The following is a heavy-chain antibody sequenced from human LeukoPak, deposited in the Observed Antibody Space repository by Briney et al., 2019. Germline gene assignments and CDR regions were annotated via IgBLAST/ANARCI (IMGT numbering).Heavy chain of an antibody. V-gene: IGHV5-51*01. CDR1: GYIFTSYW. CDR2: MYPGDSDT. J-gene: IGHJ4*02. D-gene: IGHD2-2*01. Sequence: GESLKISCKGSGYIFTSYWIGWVRQMPGKGLEWMGIMYPGDSDTRYSPSFQGQVTISADRSISTAYLQWSSLKASDTAMYYCATPYPREYCSSTTCYFNYWGQGTLVTVSS. CDR3: ATPYPREYCSSTTCYFNY.